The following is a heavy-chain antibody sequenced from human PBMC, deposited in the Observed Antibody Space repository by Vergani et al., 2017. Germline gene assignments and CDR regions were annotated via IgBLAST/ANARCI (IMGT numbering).Heavy chain of an antibody. CDR3: ARDPRVREAPGGRFEY. CDR2: INTNTGNP. V-gene: IGHV7-4-1*02. J-gene: IGHJ4*02. CDR1: GYTFTTYA. D-gene: IGHD3-10*01. Sequence: QVQLVQSGSELKKPGASVKVSCKASGYTFTTYAMNWVRQAPGQGLEWMGWINTNTGNPTYAPSFTGRFVFSLDTSVSTTYLHISSLEPEDTAVYYCARDPRVREAPGGRFEYWGQGTLVTVSS.